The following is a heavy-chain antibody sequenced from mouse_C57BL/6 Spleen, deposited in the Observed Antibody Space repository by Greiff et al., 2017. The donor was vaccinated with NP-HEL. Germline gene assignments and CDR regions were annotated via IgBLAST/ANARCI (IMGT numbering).Heavy chain of an antibody. Sequence: QVQLQQSGPGLVQPSQSLSITCTVSGFSLTSYGVHWVRQSPGKGLEWLGVIWRGGSTDYNAAFVSRLSITKDNSKSQVFYEMNSLQADDTAIYYCAKNDFDGGYFAYWGQGTTLTVSS. CDR1: GFSLTSYG. J-gene: IGHJ2*01. D-gene: IGHD2-4*01. CDR2: IWRGGST. V-gene: IGHV2-5*01. CDR3: AKNDFDGGYFAY.